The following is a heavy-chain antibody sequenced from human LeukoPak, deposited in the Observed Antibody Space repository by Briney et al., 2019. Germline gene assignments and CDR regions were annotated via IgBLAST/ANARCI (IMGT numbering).Heavy chain of an antibody. Sequence: SETLSLTCTVSGGSISSYYWSRIRQPPGKGLEWIGYIYYSGCTNYNPSLKSRVTISVDTSKNQFSLKLSSVTAADTAVYYCARGLEFDYWGQGTLVTVSS. CDR3: ARGLEFDY. CDR2: IYYSGCT. D-gene: IGHD6-6*01. V-gene: IGHV4-59*08. CDR1: GGSISSYY. J-gene: IGHJ4*02.